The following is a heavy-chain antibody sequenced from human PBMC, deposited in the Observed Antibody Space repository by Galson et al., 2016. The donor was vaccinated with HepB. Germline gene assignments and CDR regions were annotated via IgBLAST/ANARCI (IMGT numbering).Heavy chain of an antibody. CDR1: GFTFTSNW. Sequence: SLRLSCAASGFTFTSNWMNWVRQAPGKGLEWVASINQDGDEKDYVDFVKGRFTISRDNAKNSLYLQMNSLRVEDTAVYYCARGTGMDGWGQGTTVTVSS. CDR3: ARGTGMDG. CDR2: INQDGDEK. V-gene: IGHV3-7*01. J-gene: IGHJ6*02.